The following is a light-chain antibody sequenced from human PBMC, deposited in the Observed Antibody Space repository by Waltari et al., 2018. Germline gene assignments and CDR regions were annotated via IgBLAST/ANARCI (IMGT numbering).Light chain of an antibody. CDR1: SAPRSPSSS. CDR3: ALYMGSGIWV. Sequence: QTGVTQAPSLSVSPGGTVTLPCSLSSAPRSPSSSTTWSTQTPGHAPRTLVYKANARSSGVPDRFSGSILGNTAALTITGAQADDESDYYCALYMGSGIWVFGGGTRLTVL. CDR2: KAN. V-gene: IGLV8-61*01. J-gene: IGLJ3*02.